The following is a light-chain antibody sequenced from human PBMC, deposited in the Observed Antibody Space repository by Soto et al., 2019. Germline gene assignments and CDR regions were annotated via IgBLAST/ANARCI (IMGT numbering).Light chain of an antibody. CDR3: LSYDSSLSAYV. V-gene: IGLV1-40*01. CDR1: GSNIGAGYD. CDR2: GDN. J-gene: IGLJ1*01. Sequence: QSVLTQPPSVSGAPGQRVTISCTGGGSNIGAGYDVHWYQQLPRAAPIHLIYGDNNRPSGVPDRFSGSKSGTSASLAITGVQAEDGADYYCLSYDSSLSAYVFGTGTKVTVL.